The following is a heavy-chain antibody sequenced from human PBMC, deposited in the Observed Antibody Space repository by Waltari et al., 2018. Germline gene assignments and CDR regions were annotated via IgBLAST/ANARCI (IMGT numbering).Heavy chain of an antibody. V-gene: IGHV3-21*01. D-gene: IGHD6-13*01. CDR1: GFTFSSFT. Sequence: EVQLVESGGGLVKPGGSLRLSCAASGFTFSSFTMTWVRQAPGKGLEWVSSISSGSSYIYYADSVKGRFTISRDNAKNSLYLQMNSLRAEDTAVYYCARESIAAAGNDAFDIWGQGTMVTVSS. CDR3: ARESIAAAGNDAFDI. CDR2: ISSGSSYI. J-gene: IGHJ3*02.